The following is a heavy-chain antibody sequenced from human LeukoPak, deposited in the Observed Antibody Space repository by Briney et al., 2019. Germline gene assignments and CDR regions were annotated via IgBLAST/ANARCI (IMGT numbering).Heavy chain of an antibody. CDR2: IFYGGST. J-gene: IGHJ4*01. D-gene: IGHD6-25*01. V-gene: IGHV4-39*01. Sequence: KPSETLSLTCSVSGGSISNGDYYWVWMRQAPGKGLEWIGSIFYGGSTHYNPPLKNRPTISVDASKNHFSLKLPSVTAAAAAMYYCARQLPTAAADTRGYFDYWGQGTVVTVSS. CDR1: GGSISNGDYY. CDR3: ARQLPTAAADTRGYFDY.